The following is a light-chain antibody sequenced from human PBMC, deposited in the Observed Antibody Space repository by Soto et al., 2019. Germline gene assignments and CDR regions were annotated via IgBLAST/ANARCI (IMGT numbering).Light chain of an antibody. J-gene: IGLJ3*02. CDR3: ASWDDSLRNGV. Sequence: QSVLTQPPSTSGTPGQRVTISCSGSRSNIGSNYVYWYQQLPGTAPKLLIYKNNQRPSGVPDLFSGSKSGTSASMAISGLRSEDEADYYCASWDDSLRNGVFGGGTKLTVL. CDR2: KNN. V-gene: IGLV1-47*01. CDR1: RSNIGSNY.